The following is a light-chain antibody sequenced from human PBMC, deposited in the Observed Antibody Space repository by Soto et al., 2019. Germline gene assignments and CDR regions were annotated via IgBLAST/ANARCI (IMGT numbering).Light chain of an antibody. CDR2: EGS. J-gene: IGLJ2*01. CDR3: SSYAGAVV. V-gene: IGLV2-23*01. Sequence: QSVLTQPASVSGSPGQSITLSCTRTSSGVENYNLVSWYQHRPGKAPKLIIYEGSQRPSGVSDRFSGSKSGNTASLTISGLRAEAEADYYCSSYAGAVVFGGGTKLTVL. CDR1: SSGVENYNL.